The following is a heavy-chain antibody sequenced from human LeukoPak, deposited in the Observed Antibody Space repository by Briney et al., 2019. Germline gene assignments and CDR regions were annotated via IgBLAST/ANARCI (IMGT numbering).Heavy chain of an antibody. CDR2: IYYSGST. CDR1: GGSISSGGSY. V-gene: IGHV4-31*03. CDR3: ARDPGGRNWFDP. Sequence: SETLSLTCTVSGGSISSGGSYWSWIRQHPGKGLEWIGNIYYSGSTYYNPSLKSRATISVDMSKNQFPLKLSSVTAADTAVYYCARDPGGRNWFDPWGLGTLVTVSS. J-gene: IGHJ5*02. D-gene: IGHD3-10*01.